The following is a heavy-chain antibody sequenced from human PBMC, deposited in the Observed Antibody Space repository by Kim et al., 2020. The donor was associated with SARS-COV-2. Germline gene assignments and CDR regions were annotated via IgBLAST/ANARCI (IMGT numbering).Heavy chain of an antibody. V-gene: IGHV4-34*01. CDR3: ARAQAAAGTDYYYGMDV. Sequence: LKSRVTRSVDTSKNQFSLKLSSVTAADTAVYYCARAQAAAGTDYYYGMDVWGQGTTVTVSS. J-gene: IGHJ6*02. D-gene: IGHD6-13*01.